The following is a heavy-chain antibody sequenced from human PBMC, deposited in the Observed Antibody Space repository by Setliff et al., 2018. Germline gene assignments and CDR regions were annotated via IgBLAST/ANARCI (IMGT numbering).Heavy chain of an antibody. CDR2: INHSGST. CDR3: ARQTGEQLVDY. J-gene: IGHJ4*02. Sequence: SETLSLTCAVYGGSFSGYYWSWIRQPPGKGLEWIGEINHSGSTNYNPSLKSRVTISEDTSKNQFSLKLSSVTAADTAVYYCARQTGEQLVDYWGQGTLVTVSS. D-gene: IGHD6-6*01. V-gene: IGHV4-34*01. CDR1: GGSFSGYY.